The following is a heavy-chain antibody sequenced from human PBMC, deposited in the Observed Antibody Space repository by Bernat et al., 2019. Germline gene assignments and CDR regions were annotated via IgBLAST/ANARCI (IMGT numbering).Heavy chain of an antibody. CDR1: GFTFSSYA. J-gene: IGHJ4*02. D-gene: IGHD5-18*01. V-gene: IGHV3-30-3*01. CDR3: ARDTKDTAMVLPDY. Sequence: QVQLVESGGGVVQPGRSLRLSCAASGFTFSSYAMHWVRQAPGKGLEWVAGISYDGSNKYYADSVKGRFTISRDNSKNTLYLQMNSLRAEDTAVYYCARDTKDTAMVLPDYWGQGTLVTVSS. CDR2: ISYDGSNK.